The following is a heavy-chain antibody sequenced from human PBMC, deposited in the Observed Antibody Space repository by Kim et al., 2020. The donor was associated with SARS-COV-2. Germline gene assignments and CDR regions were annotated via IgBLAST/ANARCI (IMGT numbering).Heavy chain of an antibody. CDR3: ARDLYDRYYYYYGMDV. D-gene: IGHD2-8*01. V-gene: IGHV3-48*02. Sequence: LSLTCAASGFTFSSYSMNWVRQAPGKGLEWVSYISSSSSTIHYADSVKGRFTISRDNAKNSLYLQMNSLRDEDTAVYYCARDLYDRYYYYYGMDVWGQGTTVTVSS. CDR2: ISSSSSTI. J-gene: IGHJ6*02. CDR1: GFTFSSYS.